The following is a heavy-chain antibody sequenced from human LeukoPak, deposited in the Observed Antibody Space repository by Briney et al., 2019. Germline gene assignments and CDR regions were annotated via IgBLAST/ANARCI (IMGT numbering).Heavy chain of an antibody. D-gene: IGHD2-2*02. CDR1: GFTFSSYA. J-gene: IGHJ5*02. V-gene: IGHV3-30*04. Sequence: PGGSLRLSCAASGFTFSSYAMHWVRQAPGKGLEWVAVISYDGINKYYADSVKGRFTISRDNSKNTLYLQMNSLRAEDTAVYYCARVSGCSSTSCYTAWFDPWGQGTLVTVSS. CDR3: ARVSGCSSTSCYTAWFDP. CDR2: ISYDGINK.